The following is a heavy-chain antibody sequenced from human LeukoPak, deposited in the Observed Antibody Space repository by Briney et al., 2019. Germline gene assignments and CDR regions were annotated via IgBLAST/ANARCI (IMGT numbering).Heavy chain of an antibody. J-gene: IGHJ5*02. D-gene: IGHD6-19*01. Sequence: GNSLKLSCKGSGYSFTSYWIGWGRQMTGRGLEWMGIIYPGDSDTRYSPSFQGQVTISDDKSSSTAYLQWSSLKASDTVMYYCARHGVAVAGTISWFDPWGQGTLVTVSS. CDR2: IYPGDSDT. CDR1: GYSFTSYW. CDR3: ARHGVAVAGTISWFDP. V-gene: IGHV5-51*01.